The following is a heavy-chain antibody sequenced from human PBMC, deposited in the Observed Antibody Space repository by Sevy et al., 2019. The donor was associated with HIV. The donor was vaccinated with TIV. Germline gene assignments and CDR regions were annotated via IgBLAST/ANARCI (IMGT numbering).Heavy chain of an antibody. CDR2: TNPNSGNT. CDR3: VRDYDSSGYYSTGYYYYGMDV. Sequence: ASVKVSCKASGYTFTSYDINWVLQATGQGLEWMGWTNPNSGNTGYAQKFQGRVTITRNTSISTAYMELSSLRSEDTAVYYCVRDYDSSGYYSTGYYYYGMDVWGQGTTVTVSS. D-gene: IGHD3-22*01. V-gene: IGHV1-8*03. CDR1: GYTFTSYD. J-gene: IGHJ6*02.